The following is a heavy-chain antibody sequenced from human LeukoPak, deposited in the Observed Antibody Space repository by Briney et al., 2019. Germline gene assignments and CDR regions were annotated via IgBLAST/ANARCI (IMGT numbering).Heavy chain of an antibody. CDR2: IYYSGNT. Sequence: SETLSLTCAVSGGSLSSGDYYWSWIRQPPGKGLEWIGYIYYSGNTYYNPSLKSRVTISVDTSKNQFSLKLSSVTAADTAVYYCASYILYCSGGSCYDFDYWGQGTLVTVSS. CDR1: GGSLSSGDYY. V-gene: IGHV4-30-4*01. J-gene: IGHJ4*02. CDR3: ASYILYCSGGSCYDFDY. D-gene: IGHD2-15*01.